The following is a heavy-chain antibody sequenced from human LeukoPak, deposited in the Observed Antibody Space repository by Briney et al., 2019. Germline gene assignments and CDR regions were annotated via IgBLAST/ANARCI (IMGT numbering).Heavy chain of an antibody. Sequence: SQTLSLTCAISGDSDSSNSAAWIWIRQSPSRGLEWLGRTYYRSKWYTEYAVSVKSRITINPDTSKNQFSLQLSSVNPEDTAVYYCARLGSGSNYWGQGTLVTVSS. D-gene: IGHD3-10*01. CDR1: GDSDSSNSAA. CDR3: ARLGSGSNY. V-gene: IGHV6-1*01. J-gene: IGHJ4*02. CDR2: TYYRSKWYT.